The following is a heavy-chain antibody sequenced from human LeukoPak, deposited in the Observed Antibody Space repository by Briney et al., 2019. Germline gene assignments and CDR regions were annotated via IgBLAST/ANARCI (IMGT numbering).Heavy chain of an antibody. CDR3: VRARGCSNCVLTDGFDS. CDR2: ISNFDGDT. D-gene: IGHD6-13*01. J-gene: IGHJ3*01. Sequence: GASVKVSCKSSGRLFTSYGIAWVRQAPGEGLEWVGWISNFDGDTKVAENLQGRVTLTTDSSTSTAYMVLTKLKFDDTAVYYCVRARGCSNCVLTDGFDSWGQGTKVTVSS. V-gene: IGHV1-18*01. CDR1: GRLFTSYG.